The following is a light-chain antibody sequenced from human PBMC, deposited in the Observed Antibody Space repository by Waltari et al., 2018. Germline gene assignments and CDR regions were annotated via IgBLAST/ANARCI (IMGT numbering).Light chain of an antibody. CDR1: ALPKQY. V-gene: IGLV3-25*03. CDR2: KDT. CDR3: QSADTDASVF. Sequence: SHEPTQPPSVSVSPGQTARITCSGDALPKQYAYWYQQKAGQAPVLLTYKDTERPSGIPERFSGSSSGTTVTLTISGVQAEDEADYYCQSADTDASVFFGGGTKLTVL. J-gene: IGLJ2*01.